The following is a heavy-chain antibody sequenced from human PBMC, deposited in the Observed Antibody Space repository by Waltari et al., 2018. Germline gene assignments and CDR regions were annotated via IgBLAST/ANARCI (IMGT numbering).Heavy chain of an antibody. CDR3: ASHWGYCSGGSCYWDY. J-gene: IGHJ4*02. V-gene: IGHV4-39*01. D-gene: IGHD2-15*01. CDR2: IYYSGST. Sequence: QLQLQESGPGLVKPSETLSLTCTVSGGSISSSSYYWGWIRQPPGKGLEWIGSIYYSGSTYYNPSLKSRVTISVDTSKNQFSLKLSSVTAADTAVYYCASHWGYCSGGSCYWDYWGLGTLVTVSS. CDR1: GGSISSSSYY.